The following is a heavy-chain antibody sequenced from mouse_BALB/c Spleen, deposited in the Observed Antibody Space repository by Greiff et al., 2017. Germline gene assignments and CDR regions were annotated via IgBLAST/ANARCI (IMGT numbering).Heavy chain of an antibody. Sequence: VQLVESGPGLVAPSQSLSITCTVSGFSLTSYDISWIRQPPGKGLEWLGVIWTGGGTNYNSAFMSRLSISKDNSKSQVFLKMNSLQTDDTAIYYCVRDGGTTATYWGQGTLVTVSA. J-gene: IGHJ3*01. CDR1: GFSLTSYD. D-gene: IGHD1-2*01. V-gene: IGHV2-9-2*01. CDR2: IWTGGGT. CDR3: VRDGGTTATY.